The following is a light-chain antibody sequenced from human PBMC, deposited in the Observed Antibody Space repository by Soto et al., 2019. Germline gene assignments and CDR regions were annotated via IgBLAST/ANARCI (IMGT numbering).Light chain of an antibody. Sequence: QSVLTQPHSVSGSPGQPVTISCTGTNSDVGRYNSVSWYQQLPGKAPKIIISAVRQRPSGVPDRFSGSKSGNTASLTISGLQADDEADYFCFSYTANDNWVFGGGTKLTVL. J-gene: IGLJ3*02. V-gene: IGLV2-11*01. CDR3: FSYTANDNWV. CDR1: NSDVGRYNS. CDR2: AVR.